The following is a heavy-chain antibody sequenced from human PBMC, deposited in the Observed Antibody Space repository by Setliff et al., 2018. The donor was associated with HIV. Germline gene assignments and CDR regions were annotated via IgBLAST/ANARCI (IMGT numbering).Heavy chain of an antibody. CDR2: KYYSGST. V-gene: IGHV4-39*01. D-gene: IGHD6-13*01. J-gene: IGHJ4*02. CDR1: GGSISSSSHY. CDR3: ARPSSSSWHLGRFDY. Sequence: KPSETLSLTCTVSGGSISSSSHYWGWIRQPPGKGLEWIGSKYYSGSTYYNPSLKSRVTISVDTSKNQFSLKLSSVTAADTAVYYCARPSSSSWHLGRFDYWGQGTQVTAPQ.